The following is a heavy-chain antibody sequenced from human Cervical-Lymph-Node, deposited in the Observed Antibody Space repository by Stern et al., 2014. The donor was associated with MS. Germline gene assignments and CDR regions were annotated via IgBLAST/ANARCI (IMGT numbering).Heavy chain of an antibody. Sequence: QVQLVESGPGLVKPSETLSLTFSVSGGSIGSYYWNWIRQPPGKGMEWIGYISYTGLTSHNPSLKSRVTMSVDTSKSQFSLKLSSVTAADTAVYYCARVVNYDNTGYSDPYNYYGMDVWGQGTTVIVS. J-gene: IGHJ6*02. V-gene: IGHV4-59*01. CDR1: GGSIGSYY. D-gene: IGHD3-22*01. CDR3: ARVVNYDNTGYSDPYNYYGMDV. CDR2: ISYTGLT.